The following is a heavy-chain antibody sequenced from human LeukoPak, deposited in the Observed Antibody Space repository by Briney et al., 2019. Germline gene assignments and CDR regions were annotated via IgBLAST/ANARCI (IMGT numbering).Heavy chain of an antibody. J-gene: IGHJ3*02. CDR1: GFTFSDYY. CDR3: ARDNDPVANWGLDAFDI. D-gene: IGHD1-1*01. Sequence: GGSLRLSCAASGFTFSDYYMSWIRQAPGKGLEWVSYISSSGSTIYYADSVKGRFTISGDNAKNSLYLQMNSLRAEDTAVYYCARDNDPVANWGLDAFDIWGQGTMVTVSS. CDR2: ISSSGSTI. V-gene: IGHV3-11*01.